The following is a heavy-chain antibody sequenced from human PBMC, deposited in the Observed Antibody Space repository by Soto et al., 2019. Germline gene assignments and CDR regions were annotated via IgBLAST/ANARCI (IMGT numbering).Heavy chain of an antibody. V-gene: IGHV3-74*01. CDR1: GFTFSNYW. Sequence: GGSLRLSCAASGFTFSNYWMHWLRQAPGKGLVWVSRINSDGSSTSYADSVKGRFTTSRDNAKNRLYLQMNSLRAEDTSVYDGAKVLPSDRFDICGQGTMVTVSS. J-gene: IGHJ3*02. D-gene: IGHD1-26*01. CDR3: AKVLPSDRFDI. CDR2: INSDGSST.